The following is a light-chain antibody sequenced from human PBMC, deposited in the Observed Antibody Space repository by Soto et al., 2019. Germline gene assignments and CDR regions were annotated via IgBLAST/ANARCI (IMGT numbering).Light chain of an antibody. J-gene: IGKJ4*01. CDR1: QSVSSY. CDR3: QQRSNWPLT. Sequence: EMVVTQSPATLSVSPGERATLSCRASQSVSSYLAWYQQKPGQAPRLLIYDASNRATGIPARFSGSGSGTDFTLTISSLEPEDFAVYYCQQRSNWPLTFGGGTKVDIK. V-gene: IGKV3-11*01. CDR2: DAS.